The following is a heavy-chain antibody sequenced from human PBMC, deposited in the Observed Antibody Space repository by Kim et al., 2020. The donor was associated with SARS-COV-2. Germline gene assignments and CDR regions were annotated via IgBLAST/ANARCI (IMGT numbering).Heavy chain of an antibody. D-gene: IGHD5-12*01. Sequence: GGSLRLSCAASGFTFSSSAVSWVRQAPGKGLEWVSTISGSTATTYYADSVKGRFTISRDNSKNTLYLQMSSLRAEDTAVYYCAKVSLDWEATISFFDYWGQGTLVTVSS. CDR1: GFTFSSSA. CDR3: AKVSLDWEATISFFDY. V-gene: IGHV3-23*01. J-gene: IGHJ4*02. CDR2: ISGSTATT.